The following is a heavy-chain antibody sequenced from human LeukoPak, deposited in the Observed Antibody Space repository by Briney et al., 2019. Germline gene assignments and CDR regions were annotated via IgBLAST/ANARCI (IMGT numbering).Heavy chain of an antibody. J-gene: IGHJ4*02. CDR3: ARGELWFGELPKSPDY. CDR1: GGTFSSYA. D-gene: IGHD3-10*01. Sequence: GASVKVSCKASGGTFSSYAISWVRQAPGQGLEWMGGIIPIFGTANYARKFQGRVTITADESTSTAYMELSSLRSEDTAVYYCARGELWFGELPKSPDYWGQGTLVTVSS. CDR2: IIPIFGTA. V-gene: IGHV1-69*13.